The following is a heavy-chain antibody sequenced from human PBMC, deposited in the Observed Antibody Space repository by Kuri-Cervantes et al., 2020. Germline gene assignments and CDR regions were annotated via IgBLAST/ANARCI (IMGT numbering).Heavy chain of an antibody. J-gene: IGHJ4*02. CDR2: ISYDGSNK. CDR3: SSLGTLGDSSVYR. CDR1: GFTFSSYA. V-gene: IGHV3-30-3*01. Sequence: GESLKIYCAASGFTFSSYAMHWVRQAPGKGLEWVAVISYDGSNKYYADTVKGRFTISRDNSKNTLYLQMNSLRAEDTAVYYCSSLGTLGDSSVYRWGQGTLVTVSS. D-gene: IGHD3-22*01.